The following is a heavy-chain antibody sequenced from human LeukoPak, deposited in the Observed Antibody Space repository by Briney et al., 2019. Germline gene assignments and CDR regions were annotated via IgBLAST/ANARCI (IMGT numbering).Heavy chain of an antibody. Sequence: GSLRLSCAASGFTFSSYGMSWVRQPPGKGLEWIGSIYYSGSTYYNPSLKSRVTISVDTSKNQFSLKLSSVTAADTAVYYCARGSSGWDSNYYYYYMDVWGKGTTVTVSS. V-gene: IGHV4-39*07. D-gene: IGHD6-19*01. J-gene: IGHJ6*03. CDR2: IYYSGST. CDR3: ARGSSGWDSNYYYYYMDV. CDR1: GFTFSSYG.